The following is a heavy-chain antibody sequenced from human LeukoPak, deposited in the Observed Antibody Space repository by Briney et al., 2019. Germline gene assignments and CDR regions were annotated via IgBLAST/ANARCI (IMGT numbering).Heavy chain of an antibody. Sequence: GGSLRLSCAASGFTFSDYYMSWIRQAPGKGLEWVSYISSSGSTIYYADSVKGRFTISRDDARNSLYLQMNSLRAEDMAVYFCVRDLLGSGSTTAYLYHWGQGTLVTVSS. CDR3: VRDLLGSGSTTAYLYH. J-gene: IGHJ1*01. D-gene: IGHD3-10*01. CDR1: GFTFSDYY. V-gene: IGHV3-11*04. CDR2: ISSSGSTI.